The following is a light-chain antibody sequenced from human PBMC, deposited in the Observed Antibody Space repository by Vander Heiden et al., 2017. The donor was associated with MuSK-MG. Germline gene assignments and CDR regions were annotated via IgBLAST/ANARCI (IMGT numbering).Light chain of an antibody. CDR1: QSVSSSY. Sequence: DIVLTQSPGTLTLSLGERATPSCRASQSVSSSYLAWYQQKPGQAPRLLIYGASSRATGIPDRFSGSGSGTDFTLTISRLEPENFAVYYCQQYGSSPLTFGGGTKVEIK. J-gene: IGKJ4*01. V-gene: IGKV3-20*01. CDR3: QQYGSSPLT. CDR2: GAS.